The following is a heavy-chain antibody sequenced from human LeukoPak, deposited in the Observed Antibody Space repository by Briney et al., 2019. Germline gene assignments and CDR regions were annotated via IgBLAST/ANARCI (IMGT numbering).Heavy chain of an antibody. V-gene: IGHV4-34*01. J-gene: IGHJ4*02. CDR2: INHGGST. D-gene: IGHD4-11*01. CDR1: GGSFSGYY. CDR3: ASLYSHYPSQNLVAGYFDY. Sequence: PSETLSLTCAVYGGSFSGYYWSWIRQPPGKGLEWIGEINHGGSTNYNPSLKSRVTISVDTYKNPFSLKLSSVTAADTAVYYCASLYSHYPSQNLVAGYFDYWGPGTLVTVSS.